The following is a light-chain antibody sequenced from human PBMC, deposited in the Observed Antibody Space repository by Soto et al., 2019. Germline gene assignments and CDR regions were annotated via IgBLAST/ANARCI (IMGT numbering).Light chain of an antibody. CDR3: QQYYSTPYT. Sequence: DIVTTQSPDSLAVSLGERATINCKSSQSVLYSSNNKNYLXWYQQKPGQPPKLLIYWASTRESGVPDRFSGSGSGTDFTLTISSLQAEDVAVYYCQQYYSTPYTFGQGTKLEIK. CDR1: QSVLYSSNNKNY. V-gene: IGKV4-1*01. CDR2: WAS. J-gene: IGKJ2*01.